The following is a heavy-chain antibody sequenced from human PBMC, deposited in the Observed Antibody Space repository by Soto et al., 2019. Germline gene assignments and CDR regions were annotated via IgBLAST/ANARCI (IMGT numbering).Heavy chain of an antibody. D-gene: IGHD3-3*01. CDR1: GGTFSSYA. CDR2: IIPIFGTA. Sequence: GASVKVSFKASGGTFSSYAISWVRQAPGQGLEWMGGIIPIFGTANYAQKFQGRVTITADESTSTAYMELSSLRSEDTAVYYCARSPRITIFGVVSPPTYYYGMDVWGQGTTVTVSS. CDR3: ARSPRITIFGVVSPPTYYYGMDV. V-gene: IGHV1-69*13. J-gene: IGHJ6*02.